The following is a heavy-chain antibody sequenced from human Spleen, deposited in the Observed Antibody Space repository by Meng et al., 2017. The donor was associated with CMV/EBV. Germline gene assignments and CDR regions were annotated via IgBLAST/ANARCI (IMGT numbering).Heavy chain of an antibody. CDR2: ISAYNDNT. CDR1: GNSFTSYG. D-gene: IGHD3-3*01. V-gene: IGHV1-18*01. Sequence: VPLAQSRAEVKNAGASVKVSCKASGNSFTSYGISWLRQAPGQGLECMGWISAYNDNTNHAQKLKGSVTMTTDTSTSTAYMELRSLTSDDTAVYYCARTGIFGVVIIPYWGQGTLVTVSS. J-gene: IGHJ4*02. CDR3: ARTGIFGVVIIPY.